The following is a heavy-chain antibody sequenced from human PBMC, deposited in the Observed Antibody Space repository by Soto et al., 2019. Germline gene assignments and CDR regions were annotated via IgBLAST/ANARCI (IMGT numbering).Heavy chain of an antibody. Sequence: GGSLRLSCAASGFTFSSYSMNWVRQAPGKGLEWVSYISSSSSTIYYADSVKGRFTISRDNAKNSLYLQMNSLRDEDTAVYYCARPPHCSSTSCLYGMDVWGQGTTVTVSS. CDR1: GFTFSSYS. D-gene: IGHD2-2*01. J-gene: IGHJ6*02. V-gene: IGHV3-48*02. CDR3: ARPPHCSSTSCLYGMDV. CDR2: ISSSSSTI.